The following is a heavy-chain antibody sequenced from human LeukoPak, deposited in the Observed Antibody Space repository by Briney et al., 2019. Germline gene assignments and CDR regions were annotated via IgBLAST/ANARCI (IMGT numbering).Heavy chain of an antibody. Sequence: SETLSLTCTVSGGSISSGGYYWRWLRQHPGKGLEWIGYIYYSGRTYYNPSLKSRITISVDTSKNQFSLKLSSVTAADAAVYYCARTVVVVAATPLDYFDYWGQGTLVTVSS. CDR3: ARTVVVVAATPLDYFDY. CDR1: GGSISSGGYY. V-gene: IGHV4-31*03. J-gene: IGHJ4*02. CDR2: IYYSGRT. D-gene: IGHD2-15*01.